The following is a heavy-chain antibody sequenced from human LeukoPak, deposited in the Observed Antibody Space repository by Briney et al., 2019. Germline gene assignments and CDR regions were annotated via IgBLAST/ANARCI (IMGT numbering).Heavy chain of an antibody. Sequence: ASVKVSCKASGYNFTYYYIHWVRQAPGQGLEWMGWVNPASGDTKHAQKFQGRATMTSDTSSSTAYMELSRLRSNDTAVYYCARVWFGSLLFYWGQGTLVTVSS. CDR3: ARVWFGSLLFY. CDR2: VNPASGDT. CDR1: GYNFTYYY. D-gene: IGHD3-10*01. V-gene: IGHV1-2*02. J-gene: IGHJ4*02.